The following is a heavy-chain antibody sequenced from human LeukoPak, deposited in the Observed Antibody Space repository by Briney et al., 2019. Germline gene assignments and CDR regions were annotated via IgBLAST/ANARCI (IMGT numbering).Heavy chain of an antibody. V-gene: IGHV4-38-2*02. J-gene: IGHJ6*03. CDR3: AREHCSGGSCYSIYYYYYMDV. D-gene: IGHD2-15*01. Sequence: SETLSLTCTVSGYSISSGYYWGWIRQPPGKGLEWIGSIYHSGRTFYNPSLKSRVTISVDTSKNQFSLKLSSVTAADTAVYYCAREHCSGGSCYSIYYYYYMDVWGKGTTVTVSS. CDR2: IYHSGRT. CDR1: GYSISSGYY.